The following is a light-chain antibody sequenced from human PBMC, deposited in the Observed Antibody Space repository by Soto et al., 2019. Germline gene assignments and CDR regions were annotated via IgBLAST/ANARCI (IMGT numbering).Light chain of an antibody. CDR3: QQYYSYPQT. Sequence: DIHSAPCACSLSAALWERGAITCRASQDITSYLAWYQQKPGKAPKLLIYAASTLQSGVPSRFSGSGSGTDFTLTISCLQSEDFATYYCQQYYSYPQTFGQGTKVDI. J-gene: IGKJ1*01. CDR1: QDITSY. CDR2: AAS. V-gene: IGKV1-9*01.